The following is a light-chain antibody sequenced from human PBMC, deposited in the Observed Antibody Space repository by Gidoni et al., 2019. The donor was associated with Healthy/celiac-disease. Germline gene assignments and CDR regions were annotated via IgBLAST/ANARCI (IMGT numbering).Light chain of an antibody. CDR2: AAS. CDR1: QSISSY. Sequence: DIQMTSSPSSLSASEGDRATIPCRATQSISSYLNWYQQKPGKAPKLLIYAASSLQSGVPSRFSGSGSGTDFTLTISSLQPEDFATYYCQQSYSTPPYTFGQGTKLEIK. J-gene: IGKJ2*01. V-gene: IGKV1-39*01. CDR3: QQSYSTPPYT.